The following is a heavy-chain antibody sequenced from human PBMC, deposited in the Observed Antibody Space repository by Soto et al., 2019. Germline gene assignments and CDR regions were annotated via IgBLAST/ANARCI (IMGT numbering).Heavy chain of an antibody. CDR2: ILPIFGTP. V-gene: IGHV1-69*13. CDR3: ARALGLRMTTVTPFDS. CDR1: GGTFSTYA. D-gene: IGHD4-17*01. Sequence: GPSVKVSCKASGGTFSTYAISWVRQAPGQGLEWMGAILPIFGTPNYAQKFQDRVTITADESTSTAYMGMSSLRSDDTAVYYCARALGLRMTTVTPFDSWGQGTLVTVSS. J-gene: IGHJ4*02.